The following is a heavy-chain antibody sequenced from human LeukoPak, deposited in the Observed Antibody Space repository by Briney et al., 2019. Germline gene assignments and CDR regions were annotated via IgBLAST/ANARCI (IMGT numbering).Heavy chain of an antibody. J-gene: IGHJ4*02. Sequence: PSETLSLTCTVSGGSISSYYWSWIRQPPGKGLEWIGYVYYSGSTYYNPSLKSRVTISVDTSKKQFSLKPTSVTTADTAVYYCARGQDLRGSPTIYPFDYWGQGTLVTVSS. CDR1: GGSISSYY. CDR2: VYYSGST. D-gene: IGHD3-9*01. V-gene: IGHV4-59*01. CDR3: ARGQDLRGSPTIYPFDY.